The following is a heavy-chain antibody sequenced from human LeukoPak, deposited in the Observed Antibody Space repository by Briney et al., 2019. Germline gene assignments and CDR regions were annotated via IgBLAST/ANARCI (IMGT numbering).Heavy chain of an antibody. CDR2: IYYSGTT. J-gene: IGHJ4*02. CDR1: GGSISSSGYY. CDR3: ASTIVGYCSSTSCYNSGGPFDY. D-gene: IGHD2-2*02. V-gene: IGHV4-39*07. Sequence: SETLSLTCTVSGGSISSSGYYWGWIRQPPGKGLEWIGIIYYSGTTYYNPSLKSRVTISIDTSKNQFSLKLSSVTAADTAVYYCASTIVGYCSSTSCYNSGGPFDYWGQGTLVTVSS.